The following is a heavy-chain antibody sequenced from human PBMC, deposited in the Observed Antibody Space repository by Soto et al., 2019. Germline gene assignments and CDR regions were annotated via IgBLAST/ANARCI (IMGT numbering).Heavy chain of an antibody. CDR3: AKAQWLVGIPDY. CDR1: GFTFSSYA. Sequence: LRLSCAASGFTFSSYAMSWVRQAPVKGLEWVSAISGSGGSTYYADSVKGRFTVSRDNSKNTLYLQMNSLRAEDTAVYYCAKAQWLVGIPDYWGQGTLVTVSS. J-gene: IGHJ4*02. CDR2: ISGSGGST. D-gene: IGHD6-19*01. V-gene: IGHV3-23*01.